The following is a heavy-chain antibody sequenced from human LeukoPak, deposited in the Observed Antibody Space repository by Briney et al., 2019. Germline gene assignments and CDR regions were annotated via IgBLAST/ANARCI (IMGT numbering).Heavy chain of an antibody. Sequence: SETLSLTCTVSGGSISSYYWSWIRQPPGKGLEWIGYIYYSGSTNYNPSLKSRVTISVGTSKNQFSLKLSSVTAADTAVYYCARGRAGAADDFDYWGQGTLVTVSS. CDR1: GGSISSYY. V-gene: IGHV4-59*01. J-gene: IGHJ4*02. CDR2: IYYSGST. D-gene: IGHD6-13*01. CDR3: ARGRAGAADDFDY.